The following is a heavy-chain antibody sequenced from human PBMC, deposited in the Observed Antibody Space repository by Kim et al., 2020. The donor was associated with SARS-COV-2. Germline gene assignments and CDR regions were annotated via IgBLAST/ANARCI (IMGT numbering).Heavy chain of an antibody. CDR3: ARDRNWFDP. V-gene: IGHV4-39*07. CDR1: GGSISSSSYY. Sequence: SETLSLTCTVSGGSISSSSYYWGWIRQPPGKGLEWIGSIYYSGSTYYNPSLKSRVTISVDTSKNQFSLKLSSVTVADTAVYYCARDRNWFDPWGQGTLVT. J-gene: IGHJ5*02. CDR2: IYYSGST.